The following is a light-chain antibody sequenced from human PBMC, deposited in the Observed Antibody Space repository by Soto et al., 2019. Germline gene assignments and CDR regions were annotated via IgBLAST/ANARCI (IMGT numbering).Light chain of an antibody. J-gene: IGLJ2*01. CDR3: SSYTSRSTLGV. CDR1: YSDIGGYNY. Sequence: QSALTQPASVSGSPGQSITISCTGAYSDIGGYNYVSWYQQHPGKAPKHMIYDVTNRPSGVSYRFSGSKSGNTASLTISGLHAEDEADYYCSSYTSRSTLGVFGGGTKLTVL. V-gene: IGLV2-14*03. CDR2: DVT.